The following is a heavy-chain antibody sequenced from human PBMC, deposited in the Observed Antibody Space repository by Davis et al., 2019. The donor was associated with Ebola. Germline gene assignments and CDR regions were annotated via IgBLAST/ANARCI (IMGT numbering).Heavy chain of an antibody. CDR3: ARAYAYGMDV. CDR1: GFTFHDYA. Sequence: SLKISCAASGFTFHDYAMHWVRQAPGKGLEWVSGLSWNSGNKAYADSVKGRFTISRDNGKNSLYLQMNSLRAEDTAVYYCARAYAYGMDVWGKGTTVTVSS. J-gene: IGHJ6*04. D-gene: IGHD4-17*01. V-gene: IGHV3-9*01. CDR2: LSWNSGNK.